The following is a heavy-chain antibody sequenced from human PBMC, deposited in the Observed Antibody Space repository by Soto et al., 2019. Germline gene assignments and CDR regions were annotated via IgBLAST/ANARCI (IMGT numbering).Heavy chain of an antibody. CDR2: VFHSGTT. D-gene: IGHD4-17*01. J-gene: IGHJ2*01. V-gene: IGHV4-38-2*02. CDR1: GYFMNRGFF. Sequence: PQKLRDTYSGSGYFMNRGFFWGWIRQPPGKGLEWIGSVFHSGTTYITPSLRSRVSISVDTSKNQFSLDLRSVTAADTAVYYCSIFSQYGDHRDLPSFPARRSSDL. CDR3: SIFSQYGDHRDLPSFPARRSSDL.